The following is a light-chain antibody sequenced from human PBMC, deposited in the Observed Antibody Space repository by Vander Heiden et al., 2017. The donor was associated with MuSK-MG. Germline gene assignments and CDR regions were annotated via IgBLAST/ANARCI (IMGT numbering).Light chain of an antibody. V-gene: IGLV6-57*04. Sequence: NFILTQPPSVSESQGKPVTISCTRSSGSMASNYVQWYQQRPGSAPTTVIYEDNQRPSGVPDRFSGSIDSSSNSASLTISGLKTEDEADYYCQSYDSSNHVVFGGGTKLTVL. J-gene: IGLJ2*01. CDR2: EDN. CDR1: SGSMASNY. CDR3: QSYDSSNHVV.